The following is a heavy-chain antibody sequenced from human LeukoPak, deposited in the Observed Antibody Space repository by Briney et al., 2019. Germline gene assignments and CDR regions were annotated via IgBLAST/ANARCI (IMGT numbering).Heavy chain of an antibody. V-gene: IGHV4-28*01. Sequence: PSETLSLTCAVSGYSISSRNWWGWIRQPPGKGLEWIGHIFYSGDTYYSPSLKSRVTMSIDTSQNQFSLKLTSVTAVDTAVYFCARYGGDSDWYFDLWGRGILVTVSS. J-gene: IGHJ2*01. CDR2: IFYSGDT. CDR1: GYSISSRNW. CDR3: ARYGGDSDWYFDL. D-gene: IGHD4-23*01.